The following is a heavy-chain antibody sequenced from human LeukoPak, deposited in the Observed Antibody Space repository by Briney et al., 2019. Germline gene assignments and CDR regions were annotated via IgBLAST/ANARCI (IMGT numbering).Heavy chain of an antibody. J-gene: IGHJ4*02. CDR2: IYYSRST. Sequence: SETLSLTCTVSGGSLSSYYWSWIRQPPGKGLEWIGYIYYSRSTNYNPSLKSRVTISVDTSKNQFSLKLSSVTAADTAVYYCASGIAARPGYFDYWGQGTLVTVSS. CDR3: ASGIAARPGYFDY. D-gene: IGHD6-6*01. CDR1: GGSLSSYY. V-gene: IGHV4-59*01.